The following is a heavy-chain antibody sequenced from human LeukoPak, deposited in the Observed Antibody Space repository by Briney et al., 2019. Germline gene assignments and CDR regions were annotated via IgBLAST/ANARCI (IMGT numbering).Heavy chain of an antibody. CDR3: AKDRGRYSSTWNYFDD. J-gene: IGHJ4*02. CDR2: ISGSGGST. CDR1: GFTFSSYA. D-gene: IGHD6-13*01. V-gene: IGHV3-23*01. Sequence: GGSLRLSCAASGFTFSSYAMSGVRQAPGKGLEWVSAISGSGGSTYYADSVKGRFTISRDNSKNTLYLQMNSLRAEDTAVYYCAKDRGRYSSTWNYFDDWGQGTLVTVSS.